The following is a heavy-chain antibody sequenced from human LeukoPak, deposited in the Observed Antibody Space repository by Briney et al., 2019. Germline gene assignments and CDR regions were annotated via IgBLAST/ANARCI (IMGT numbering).Heavy chain of an antibody. Sequence: PGGSLRLSCAASGFTFSSYGMHWVRQAPGRGLEWVAVIWNDGSKKYYADSVKGRFTISRDNSKNTLYLQMNSLRAEDTAVYYCARVMADIVVVPAAMLYYYYYMDVWGKGTTVTVSS. V-gene: IGHV3-33*08. CDR2: IWNDGSKK. CDR3: ARVMADIVVVPAAMLYYYYYMDV. D-gene: IGHD2-2*01. CDR1: GFTFSSYG. J-gene: IGHJ6*03.